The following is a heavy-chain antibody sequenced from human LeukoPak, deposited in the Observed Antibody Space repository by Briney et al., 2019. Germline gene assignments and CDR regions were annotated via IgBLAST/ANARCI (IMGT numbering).Heavy chain of an antibody. D-gene: IGHD3-10*01. CDR1: GYTFTSYG. CDR2: ISAYNGNT. J-gene: IGHJ5*02. V-gene: IGHV1-18*01. Sequence: GAPVKVSCKASGYTFTSYGISWVRQAPGQGLEWMGWISAYNGNTNYAQKLQGRVTMTTDTSTSTAYMELRSLRSDDTAVYYCARMELELLWFGEDWFDPWGQGTLVTVSS. CDR3: ARMELELLWFGEDWFDP.